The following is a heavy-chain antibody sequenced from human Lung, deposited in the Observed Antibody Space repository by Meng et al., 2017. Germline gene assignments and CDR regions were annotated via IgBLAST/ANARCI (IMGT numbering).Heavy chain of an antibody. J-gene: IGHJ4*02. CDR1: GFTFSSYW. D-gene: IGHD2-2*01. CDR2: INSDGSST. V-gene: IGHV3-74*01. CDR3: ARSHCTSSSCPVDY. Sequence: GESLKISCAASGFTFSSYWMHWVREAPGKGLVWVSHINSDGSSTSYADSVKGRFTISRDNAKNTLYLQMNGLRAEDTAVYYCARSHCTSSSCPVDYWGQGTLVTVSS.